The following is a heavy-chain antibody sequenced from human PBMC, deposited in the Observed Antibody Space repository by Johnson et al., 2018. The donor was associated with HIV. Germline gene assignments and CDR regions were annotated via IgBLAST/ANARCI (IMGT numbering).Heavy chain of an antibody. CDR3: VTLVVAPPFDI. Sequence: VQPVESGGGLVQPGGSLRPSCAASGFTVSSYYMSWVRPAPGKGLVSVSVIYRGGSTYYAASVKGSFTISRANSKNTLYLQMNSLRAEDTAVYYCVTLVVAPPFDIWGQGTMVTVSS. D-gene: IGHD2-15*01. CDR2: IYRGGST. J-gene: IGHJ3*02. CDR1: GFTVSSYY. V-gene: IGHV3-66*01.